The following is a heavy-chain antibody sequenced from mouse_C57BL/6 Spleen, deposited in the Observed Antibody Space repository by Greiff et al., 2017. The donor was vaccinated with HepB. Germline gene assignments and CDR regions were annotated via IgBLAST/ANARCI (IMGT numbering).Heavy chain of an antibody. CDR3: AREGAFDYDYDGQFAY. CDR1: GYAFSSSW. D-gene: IGHD2-4*01. J-gene: IGHJ3*01. Sequence: VQLQQSGPELVKPGASVKISCKASGYAFSSSWMNWVKQRPGKGLEWIGRIYPGDGDTNYNGKFKGKATLTADKSSSTAYMQLSSLTSEDSAVYCCAREGAFDYDYDGQFAYWGQGTLVTVSA. CDR2: IYPGDGDT. V-gene: IGHV1-82*01.